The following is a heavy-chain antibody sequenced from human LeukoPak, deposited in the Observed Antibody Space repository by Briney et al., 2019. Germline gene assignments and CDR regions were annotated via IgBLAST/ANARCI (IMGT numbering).Heavy chain of an antibody. V-gene: IGHV4-39*01. CDR3: ARQERYCSNGVCLKHFDY. CDR2: IYYSGST. Sequence: PSETLSLTCTVSGASISSSIYYWGWIRQPPGKGLEWIGSIYYSGSTYYNPSLKSRVTISVDTSKNQFSLKLSSVTAADTAVYYCARQERYCSNGVCLKHFDYWGQGPLVTVSS. CDR1: GASISSSIYY. J-gene: IGHJ4*02. D-gene: IGHD2-8*01.